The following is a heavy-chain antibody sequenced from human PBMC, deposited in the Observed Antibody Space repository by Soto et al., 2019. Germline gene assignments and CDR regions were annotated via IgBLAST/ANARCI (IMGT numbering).Heavy chain of an antibody. Sequence: QVQLQESGPGLVKPSETLSLTCTVSGDSVSSGSYYWSWIRQPPGKGLEWIGYIYYSGNTNYNPPLNSRVTISVDTSKNQFSLKLSSVTAADTAVYYCARDFWGTCRRDAFDIWGQGTMVTVSS. J-gene: IGHJ3*02. V-gene: IGHV4-61*01. D-gene: IGHD3-16*02. CDR1: GDSVSSGSYY. CDR2: IYYSGNT. CDR3: ARDFWGTCRRDAFDI.